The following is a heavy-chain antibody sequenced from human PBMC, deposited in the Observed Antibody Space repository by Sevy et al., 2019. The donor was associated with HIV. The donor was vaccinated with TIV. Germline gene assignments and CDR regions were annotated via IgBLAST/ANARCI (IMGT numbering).Heavy chain of an antibody. J-gene: IGHJ3*02. V-gene: IGHV4-59*13. CDR3: ARDGSGGSYAFDI. CDR1: GGSISSYY. D-gene: IGHD2-15*01. CDR2: IYYSGST. Sequence: SETLSLTCTVSGGSISSYYWSWIRQPPGKGLEWIGYIYYSGSTNYNPSLKGRVTISVDTSKNQFSLKLSSVTAADTAVYYCARDGSGGSYAFDIWGQGTMVTVSS.